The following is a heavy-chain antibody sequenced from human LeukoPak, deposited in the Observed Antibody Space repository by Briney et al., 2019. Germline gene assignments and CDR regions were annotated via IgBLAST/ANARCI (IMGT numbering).Heavy chain of an antibody. J-gene: IGHJ4*02. CDR1: GFSFSNYW. V-gene: IGHV3-7*01. D-gene: IGHD1-26*01. CDR2: IKQDGSEK. Sequence: GGSLRLSCAASGFSFSNYWMSWVRQAPGKGLEWVANIKQDGSEKHYVDSVKGRFTISRDNAKNTLYLQMNSLRAEDTAVYYCAREVGPEESFDYWGQGALVTVSS. CDR3: AREVGPEESFDY.